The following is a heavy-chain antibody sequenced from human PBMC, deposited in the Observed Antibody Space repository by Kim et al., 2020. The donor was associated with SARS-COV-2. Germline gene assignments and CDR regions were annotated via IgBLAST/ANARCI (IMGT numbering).Heavy chain of an antibody. J-gene: IGHJ4*02. CDR1: GFTFSSYA. Sequence: GGSLRLSCAASGFTFSSYAMHWVRQAPGKGLEWVAVISYDGSNKYYADSVKGRFTISRDNSKNTLYLQMNSLRAEDTAVYYCARDPGYYYGSGSYRGIDYWGQGTLVTVSS. D-gene: IGHD3-10*01. CDR3: ARDPGYYYGSGSYRGIDY. V-gene: IGHV3-30*04. CDR2: ISYDGSNK.